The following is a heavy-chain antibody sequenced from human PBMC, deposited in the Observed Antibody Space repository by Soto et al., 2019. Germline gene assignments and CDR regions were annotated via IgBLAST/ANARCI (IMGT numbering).Heavy chain of an antibody. V-gene: IGHV3-48*02. CDR3: ARVGYDSSGYYPPRGAFDI. J-gene: IGHJ3*02. D-gene: IGHD3-22*01. CDR1: GFTFSTYS. Sequence: GGSLRLSCAASGFTFSTYSLNWVRQAPGKGLEWVSYISGSSSTIYYADSVKGRFTISGDNAKNSLYLQMNSLKDEDTAVYYCARVGYDSSGYYPPRGAFDIWGQGTMVTVSS. CDR2: ISGSSSTI.